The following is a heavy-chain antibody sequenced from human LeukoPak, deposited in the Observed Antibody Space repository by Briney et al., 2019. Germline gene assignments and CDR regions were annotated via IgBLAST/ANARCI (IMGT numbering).Heavy chain of an antibody. CDR1: GFTFTNAW. Sequence: GGSLRLSCEASGFTFTNAWMSWVRQAPGKGLEWVGRIKSKTEGGTTEYAATVKGRFTISRDDSKNTLLRQMDSLITEDTGVYYCATLPSPWGQGTRAIVTS. CDR3: ATLPSP. CDR2: IKSKTEGGTT. J-gene: IGHJ5*02. V-gene: IGHV3-15*01.